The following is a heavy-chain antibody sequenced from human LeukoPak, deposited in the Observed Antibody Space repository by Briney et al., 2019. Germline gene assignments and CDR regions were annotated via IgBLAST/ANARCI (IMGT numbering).Heavy chain of an antibody. Sequence: ASVKVSCKASGGTFSSYAISWVRQAPGQGLEWMGGIIPIFGTANYAQKLQGRVTITTDESTSTAYMELSSLRSEDTAVYYCARGRWLQPWGYFDYWGQGTLVTVSS. CDR2: IIPIFGTA. D-gene: IGHD5-24*01. J-gene: IGHJ4*02. V-gene: IGHV1-69*05. CDR3: ARGRWLQPWGYFDY. CDR1: GGTFSSYA.